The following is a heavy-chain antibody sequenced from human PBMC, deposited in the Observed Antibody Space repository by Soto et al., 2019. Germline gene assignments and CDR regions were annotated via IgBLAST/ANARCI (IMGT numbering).Heavy chain of an antibody. CDR3: ARHQSRYYGMDV. J-gene: IGHJ6*02. V-gene: IGHV4-34*01. D-gene: IGHD2-2*01. Sequence: SETLSLTCAVYGGSFSGYYWSWIRQPPGKGLEWIGEINHSGSTNYNPSLKSRVTISVDTSKNQFALKLSSVTAADTAVYYCARHQSRYYGMDVWGQGTTVTVSS. CDR2: INHSGST. CDR1: GGSFSGYY.